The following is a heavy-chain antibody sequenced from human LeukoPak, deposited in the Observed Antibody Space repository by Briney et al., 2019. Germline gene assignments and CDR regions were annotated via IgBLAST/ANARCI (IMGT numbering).Heavy chain of an antibody. Sequence: GGSLRLSCAASGFTFSSYEMNWVRQAPGKGLECVSYISSSGSTMYYADSVKGRFTISRDNAKNSLYLQMNSLRAEDTAVYYCARHGYYYYYMDVWGKGTTVTISS. CDR1: GFTFSSYE. CDR2: ISSSGSTM. J-gene: IGHJ6*03. V-gene: IGHV3-48*03. CDR3: ARHGYYYYYMDV.